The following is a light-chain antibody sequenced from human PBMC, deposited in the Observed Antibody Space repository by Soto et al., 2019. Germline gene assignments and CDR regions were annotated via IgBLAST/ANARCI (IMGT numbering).Light chain of an antibody. V-gene: IGKV3-15*01. Sequence: EIVMTQSPATLSVSPGERATISCRASQSVSSNLAWYQQKPGQAPRLLIYGASTRATGIPARFSGSGSGTEFTLTIGSLQSEDFAVYYCQQYNNWPPLYTFGQGTKLEIK. CDR1: QSVSSN. J-gene: IGKJ2*01. CDR2: GAS. CDR3: QQYNNWPPLYT.